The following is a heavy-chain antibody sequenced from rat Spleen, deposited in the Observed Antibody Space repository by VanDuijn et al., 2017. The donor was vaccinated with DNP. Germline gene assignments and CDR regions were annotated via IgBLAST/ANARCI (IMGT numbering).Heavy chain of an antibody. CDR1: GLTFSDYY. J-gene: IGHJ3*01. CDR3: ARVGRGTNWVAH. D-gene: IGHD4-3*01. Sequence: EVQLAESGGGLVQPGGSLKLSCAVSGLTFSDYYMAWVRQAPKKGLEWVASIGYDGSRTYYGDTVKGRFTVSRDNPKTTLYLQMNSLWSEDTATYKCARVGRGTNWVAHWGQGTLVTVSS. CDR2: IGYDGSRT. V-gene: IGHV5-22*01.